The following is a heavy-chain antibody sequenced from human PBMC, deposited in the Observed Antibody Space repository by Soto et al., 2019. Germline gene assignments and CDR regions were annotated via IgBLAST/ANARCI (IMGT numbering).Heavy chain of an antibody. Sequence: SETMSLTCAVSGSSNPRSNWWSWVSQPPGKGLEWIGEIYHSGSSNYKPSLKSRVTISVDNFKNQFSLELSSVTVADTAVYYCARHIAASGTFYFDYWGQGTLVTVS. CDR3: ARHIAASGTFYFDY. J-gene: IGHJ4*02. CDR2: IYHSGSS. D-gene: IGHD6-13*01. V-gene: IGHV4-4*02. CDR1: GSSNPRSNW.